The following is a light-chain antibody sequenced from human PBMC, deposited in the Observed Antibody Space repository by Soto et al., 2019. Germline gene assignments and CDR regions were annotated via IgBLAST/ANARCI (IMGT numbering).Light chain of an antibody. CDR2: AAS. V-gene: IGKV1-9*01. Sequence: QLTQSPSSLSASVGDRVTITCRASQGISSYLAWYQQKPGKAPKLLIYAASTLQSGVPSRFSGSGSGTDFTLTISSLQAEDFATYSCQQVNSFPLTFGGGTKVEMK. CDR3: QQVNSFPLT. J-gene: IGKJ4*01. CDR1: QGISSY.